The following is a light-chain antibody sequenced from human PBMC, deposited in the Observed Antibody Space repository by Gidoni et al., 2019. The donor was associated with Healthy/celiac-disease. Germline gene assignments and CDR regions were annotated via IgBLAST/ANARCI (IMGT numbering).Light chain of an antibody. V-gene: IGKV1-13*02. J-gene: IGKJ1*01. CDR1: QGISSA. Sequence: AIQLTHSPSSLSASVGDRVTITCRASQGISSALAWYQQKPGKAPKLLIYDASSLESGVPSRFSGSGSGTDFTLTISSLQPEDFATYYCQQFNSYPPTFXQXTKVEIK. CDR3: QQFNSYPPT. CDR2: DAS.